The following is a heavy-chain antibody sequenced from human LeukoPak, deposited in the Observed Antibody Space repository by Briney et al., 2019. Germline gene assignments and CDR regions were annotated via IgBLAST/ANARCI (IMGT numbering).Heavy chain of an antibody. CDR2: KYYSGSA. Sequence: SQTLSLTCSVSGVSVSDGRYYWTWIRQHPGKGLEWIGYKYYSGSAKYNPSLKSRLTISIDTSKNHFSLQLSSVTAADTPTYYCATPYCSSLSCLDVFNMWGQGTRVTVSS. V-gene: IGHV4-31*03. J-gene: IGHJ3*02. CDR1: GVSVSDGRYY. D-gene: IGHD2-2*01. CDR3: ATPYCSSLSCLDVFNM.